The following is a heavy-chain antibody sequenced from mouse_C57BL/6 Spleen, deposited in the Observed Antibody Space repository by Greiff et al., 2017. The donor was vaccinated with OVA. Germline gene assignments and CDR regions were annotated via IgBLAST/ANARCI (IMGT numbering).Heavy chain of an antibody. CDR2: ISSGSSTI. V-gene: IGHV5-17*01. D-gene: IGHD1-1*01. CDR1: GFTFSDYG. J-gene: IGHJ2*01. Sequence: EVMLVESGGGLVKPGGSLRLSCAASGFTFSDYGMHWVRQAPEKGLEWVAYISSGSSTIYYADTVKGRFTISRDNAKNTLFLQMTSLRSEDTAMYYCARGVLRYFDYWGQGTTLTVSS. CDR3: ARGVLRYFDY.